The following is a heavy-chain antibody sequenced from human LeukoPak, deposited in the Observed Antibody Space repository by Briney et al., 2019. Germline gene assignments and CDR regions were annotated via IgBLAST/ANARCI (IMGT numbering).Heavy chain of an antibody. CDR1: GFTFSSYG. CDR2: IRYDGSNK. V-gene: IGHV3-30*02. J-gene: IGHJ4*02. D-gene: IGHD6-19*01. CDR3: AKDYIAVAGTGFDY. Sequence: GGSLRLSCAASGFTFSSYGMHWVRQAPGKGLEWVAFIRYDGSNKYYADSVKGRFTNSRDNSKNTLYLQMNSLRAEDTAVYYCAKDYIAVAGTGFDYWGQGTLVTVSS.